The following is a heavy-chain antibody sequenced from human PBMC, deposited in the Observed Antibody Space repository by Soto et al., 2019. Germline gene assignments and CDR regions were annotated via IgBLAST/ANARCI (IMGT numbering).Heavy chain of an antibody. D-gene: IGHD1-7*01. CDR3: AGEKGGTTGIDF. V-gene: IGHV1-8*01. CDR1: GYTFTGYD. Sequence: QAQLVQSGAEVKKPGASVKVSCKASGYTFTGYDINWVRQATGQGLEWMGWMNPNSGNTGYAQNFQGRVTMTRDNSITTAYMELTSLRDEDSAVYYCAGEKGGTTGIDFWVQGTLVTVSS. J-gene: IGHJ4*02. CDR2: MNPNSGNT.